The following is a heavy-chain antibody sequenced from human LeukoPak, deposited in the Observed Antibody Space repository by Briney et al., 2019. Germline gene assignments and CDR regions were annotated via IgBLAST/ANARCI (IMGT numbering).Heavy chain of an antibody. CDR2: IYTSGST. J-gene: IGHJ5*02. V-gene: IGHV4-4*07. Sequence: SETLSLTCTVSGGSISSYYWSLIRQPAGKGLEWIGRIYTSGSTNYNPSLKSRVTMSVDTSKNQFSLKLSSVTAADTAVYYCARDEFGCGGGSCYSFFDPWGQGTLVTVSS. CDR1: GGSISSYY. CDR3: ARDEFGCGGGSCYSFFDP. D-gene: IGHD2-15*01.